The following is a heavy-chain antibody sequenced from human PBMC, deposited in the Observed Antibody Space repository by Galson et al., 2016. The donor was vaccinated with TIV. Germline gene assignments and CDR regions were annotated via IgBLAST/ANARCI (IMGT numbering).Heavy chain of an antibody. Sequence: LEWMGIINPSGGSTSYAQKFQGRVTMTRDTSTSTVYMELSSLRSEDTAVYYCARVLEVAGTDVWGQGTTVTVSS. CDR3: ARVLEVAGTDV. CDR2: INPSGGST. D-gene: IGHD5-12*01. V-gene: IGHV1-46*01. J-gene: IGHJ6*02.